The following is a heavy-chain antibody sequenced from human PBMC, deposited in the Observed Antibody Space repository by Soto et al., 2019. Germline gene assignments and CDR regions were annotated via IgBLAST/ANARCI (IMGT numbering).Heavy chain of an antibody. CDR1: GGTFSSYT. CDR2: IIPILGIA. D-gene: IGHD3-16*02. V-gene: IGHV1-69*02. J-gene: IGHJ5*02. Sequence: QVQLVQSGAEVKKPGSSVKVSCKASGGTFSSYTISWVRQAPGQGLEWMGRIIPILGIANYAQKFRGRVTITADNSTSTAYMELGSLRSEDTAVYYCARAGVYDYVWGSYPSWFDPWGQGTLVTVSS. CDR3: ARAGVYDYVWGSYPSWFDP.